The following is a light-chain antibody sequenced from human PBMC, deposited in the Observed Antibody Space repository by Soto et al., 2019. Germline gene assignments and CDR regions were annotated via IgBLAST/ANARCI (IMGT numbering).Light chain of an antibody. Sequence: DIPMTQSPSSLSASVGDRVTITCRASQSISSYLNWYQQKPGKAPKLLIYAASSLQSGVPSRLSGSGSGTDFTLTISSLQPEDFATYYCQQSCSTPPWTFGQGTKVEIK. CDR2: AAS. CDR1: QSISSY. CDR3: QQSCSTPPWT. V-gene: IGKV1-39*01. J-gene: IGKJ1*01.